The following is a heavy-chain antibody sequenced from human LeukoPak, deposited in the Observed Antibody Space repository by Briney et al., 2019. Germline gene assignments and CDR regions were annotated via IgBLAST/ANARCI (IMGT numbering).Heavy chain of an antibody. CDR1: GFIFSSYG. CDR3: ARAVSTYYYGSGSSGAFDI. CDR2: IRYDGSNT. J-gene: IGHJ3*02. V-gene: IGHV3-30*02. D-gene: IGHD3-10*01. Sequence: GSLRLSCAASGFIFSSYGMHWVRQAPGKGLEWVAFIRYDGSNTYYADSVKGRFTISRDNAKNTLYLQMNSLRAEDTAVYYCARAVSTYYYGSGSSGAFDIWGQGTMVTVSS.